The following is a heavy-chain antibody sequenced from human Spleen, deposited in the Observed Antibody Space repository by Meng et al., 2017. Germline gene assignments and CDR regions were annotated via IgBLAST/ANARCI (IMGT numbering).Heavy chain of an antibody. CDR2: IYWNEDK. J-gene: IGHJ4*02. V-gene: IGHV2-5*01. CDR3: AHKKLTGWSPGYFDY. CDR1: GFSLSTSGVGMG. D-gene: IGHD3-9*01. Sequence: SGPTLVKPTQTLTLTCSFSGFSLSTSGVGMGVGCIRQPPGKALEWLAVIYWNEDKGYSPYLKSRLTITKDTSKNEVVLTMTKVDPVDTATYYCAHKKLTGWSPGYFDYWGQGTLVTVSS.